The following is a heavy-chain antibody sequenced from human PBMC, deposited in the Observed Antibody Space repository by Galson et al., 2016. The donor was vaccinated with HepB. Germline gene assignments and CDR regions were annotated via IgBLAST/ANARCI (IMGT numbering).Heavy chain of an antibody. J-gene: IGHJ4*02. CDR3: AKIRLQCLSLSKTCYGVGVEY. CDR1: GDSIRTNNW. D-gene: IGHD2-2*01. CDR2: IYHSGDT. V-gene: IGHV4-4*02. Sequence: SETLSLTCAVSGDSIRTNNWWHWVRQFPGKGLEWIGEIYHSGDTNYNPSLKSRVTMSVDRSKNQFSLQLSAVTAADTAVYYCAKIRLQCLSLSKTCYGVGVEYWGQGTLVTVSS.